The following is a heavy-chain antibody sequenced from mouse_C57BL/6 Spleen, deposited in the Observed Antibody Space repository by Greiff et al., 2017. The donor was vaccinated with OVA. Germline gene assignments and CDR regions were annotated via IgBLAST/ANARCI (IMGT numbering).Heavy chain of an antibody. V-gene: IGHV5-6*01. Sequence: EVNLVESGGDLVKPGGSLKLSCAASGFTFSSYGMSWVRQTPDKRLEWVATISSGGSYTYYPDSVKGRFTISRDNAKNTLYLQMSSLKSEDTAMYYCARGGGNRLGAMDYWGQGTSVTVSS. CDR1: GFTFSSYG. CDR3: ARGGGNRLGAMDY. J-gene: IGHJ4*01. CDR2: ISSGGSYT. D-gene: IGHD1-1*02.